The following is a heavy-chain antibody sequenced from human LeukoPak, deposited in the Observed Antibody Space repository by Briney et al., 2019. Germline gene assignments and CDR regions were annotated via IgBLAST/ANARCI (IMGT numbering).Heavy chain of an antibody. V-gene: IGHV1-69*05. J-gene: IGHJ3*02. CDR2: IIPIFGTA. CDR3: ARGYSSSWYLHAFDI. CDR1: GGTFSSYA. Sequence: SVKVSCKASGGTFSSYAISWVRQAPGQGLEWMGGIIPIFGTANYAQKFQGRVTITTDESTSTAYMELSSLRSGDTAVYYCARGYSSSWYLHAFDIWGQGTMVTVSS. D-gene: IGHD6-13*01.